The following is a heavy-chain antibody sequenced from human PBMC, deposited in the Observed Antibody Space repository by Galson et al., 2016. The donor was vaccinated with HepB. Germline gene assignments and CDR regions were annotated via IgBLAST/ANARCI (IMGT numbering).Heavy chain of an antibody. J-gene: IGHJ4*02. Sequence: SLRLSCAASGFTFTNYWMTWVRQPPGKGLEWVATMKPDGSQKYYVDSVKGRFTISRDNAKNSLSLQMNSLRAEDTAVYYCARSPGTAIYYDWGQGTLVTVSS. CDR2: MKPDGSQK. D-gene: IGHD2-2*02. V-gene: IGHV3-7*04. CDR3: ARSPGTAIYYD. CDR1: GFTFTNYW.